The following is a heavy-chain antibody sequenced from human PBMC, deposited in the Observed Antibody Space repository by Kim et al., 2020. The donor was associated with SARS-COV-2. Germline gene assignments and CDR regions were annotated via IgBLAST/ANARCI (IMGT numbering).Heavy chain of an antibody. D-gene: IGHD4-17*01. J-gene: IGHJ2*01. V-gene: IGHV4-34*01. CDR1: GGSFSGYY. Sequence: SETLSLTCAVYGGSFSGYYWSWIRQPPGKGLEWIGEINHSGSTNYNPSLKSRVTISVDTSKNQFSLKLSSVTAADTAVYYCARGLDVDYGEWYFDLWGRGTLVTVSS. CDR3: ARGLDVDYGEWYFDL. CDR2: INHSGST.